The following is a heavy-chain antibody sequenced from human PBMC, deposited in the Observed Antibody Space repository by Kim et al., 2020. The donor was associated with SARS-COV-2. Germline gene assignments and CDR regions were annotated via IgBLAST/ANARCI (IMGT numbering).Heavy chain of an antibody. D-gene: IGHD4-17*01. CDR2: INHSGST. Sequence: SETLSLTCAVYGGSFSGYYWSWIRQPPGKGLEWIGEINHSGSTNYNPSLKSRVTMSVDTSKNQFSLKLSSVTAADTAVYYCAREWDDYGDYRDYWGQGTLVTVSS. CDR3: AREWDDYGDYRDY. J-gene: IGHJ4*02. CDR1: GGSFSGYY. V-gene: IGHV4-34*01.